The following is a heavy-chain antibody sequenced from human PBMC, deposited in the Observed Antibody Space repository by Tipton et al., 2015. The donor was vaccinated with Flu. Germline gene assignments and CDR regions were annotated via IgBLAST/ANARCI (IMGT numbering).Heavy chain of an antibody. CDR3: ARDGSYYDILTGQYYFDY. CDR2: INPSGGST. V-gene: IGHV1-46*01. D-gene: IGHD3-9*01. CDR1: GYTFTSYY. Sequence: QLVQSGAEVKKPGASVKVSCKASGYTFTSYYMHWGRQAPGQGLEWMGIINPSGGSTSYAQKFQGRVTMTRDTSTSTVYMELSSLRSEDTAVYYCARDGSYYDILTGQYYFDYWGQGTLVTVSS. J-gene: IGHJ4*02.